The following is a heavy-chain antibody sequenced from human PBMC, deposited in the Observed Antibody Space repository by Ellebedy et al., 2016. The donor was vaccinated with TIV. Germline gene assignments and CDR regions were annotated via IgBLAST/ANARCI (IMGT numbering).Heavy chain of an antibody. J-gene: IGHJ4*02. CDR2: ISGSGGST. D-gene: IGHD1-14*01. V-gene: IGHV3-23*01. Sequence: GESLKISCAASGCTFSSYGMSWVRQAPGKGLEWVSTISGSGGSTYYADSVKGRFTISRDNSKNTLYLQMNSLRAEDTAVYYCAKSPSRKPGLVDNWGQGTLVTVSS. CDR3: AKSPSRKPGLVDN. CDR1: GCTFSSYG.